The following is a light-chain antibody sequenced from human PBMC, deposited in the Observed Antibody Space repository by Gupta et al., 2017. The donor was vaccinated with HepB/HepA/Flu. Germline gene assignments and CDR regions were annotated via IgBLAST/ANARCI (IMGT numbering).Light chain of an antibody. CDR2: QAS. J-gene: IGLJ2*01. CDR1: KLGDKY. Sequence: SYDLTQPPSVSVSPGQTASITCSGYKLGDKYACWYQQKPGQSPVLVIYQASKRPSGIPERFSGSNSGNTATLTISGTQAMDEADYYWQAEESSHVVFGGGTKLTVL. V-gene: IGLV3-1*01. CDR3: QAEESSHVV.